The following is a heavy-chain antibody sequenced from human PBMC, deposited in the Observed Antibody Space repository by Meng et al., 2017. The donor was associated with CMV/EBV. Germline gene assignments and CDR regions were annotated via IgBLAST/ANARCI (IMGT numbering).Heavy chain of an antibody. D-gene: IGHD3-3*01. CDR1: CGSFSGYY. Sequence: VQLKRWGHGLLKPSETLSPPCCVYCGSFSGYYGSWIRQPPGKGLEWIGEINHSGSTNYNPSLKSRVTISVDTSKNQFSLKLSSVTAADTAVYYCARGSRRLPRFNWFDPWGQGTLVTVSS. J-gene: IGHJ5*02. CDR3: ARGSRRLPRFNWFDP. V-gene: IGHV4-34*01. CDR2: INHSGST.